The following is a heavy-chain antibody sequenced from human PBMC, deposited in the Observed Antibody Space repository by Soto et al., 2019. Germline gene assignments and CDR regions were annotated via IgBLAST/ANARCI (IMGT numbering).Heavy chain of an antibody. Sequence: GGSLRLSCVASGFTFRNYGMHWVRQAPDKGLEWVAVIWFDGSNADYADSVKGRFTISRDNSKNTLYLHMNSLRAEDTAVYSCARPSVVEGTYVAFGIWGQGTRVTVSS. J-gene: IGHJ3*02. CDR2: IWFDGSNA. D-gene: IGHD3-22*01. CDR3: ARPSVVEGTYVAFGI. CDR1: GFTFRNYG. V-gene: IGHV3-33*01.